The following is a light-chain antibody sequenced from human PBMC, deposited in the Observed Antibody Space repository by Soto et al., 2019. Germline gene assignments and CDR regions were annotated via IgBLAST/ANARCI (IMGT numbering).Light chain of an antibody. CDR2: EVS. J-gene: IGLJ3*02. V-gene: IGLV2-18*01. CDR1: SSDVGSYNR. CDR3: SLYTSSSTPRV. Sequence: QSVLTQPPSVSGSPGQSVTISCTGTSSDVGSYNRVSWYQQPPGTAPKLMIYEVSNRPSGVPDRFSGSKSGNTASLTISGLQAEDEADYYCSLYTSSSTPRVFGGGTKVTVL.